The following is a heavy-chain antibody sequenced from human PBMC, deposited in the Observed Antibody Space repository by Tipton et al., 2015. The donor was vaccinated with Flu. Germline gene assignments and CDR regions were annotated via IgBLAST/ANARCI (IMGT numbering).Heavy chain of an antibody. V-gene: IGHV1-18*04. CDR2: ISAYNGNA. J-gene: IGHJ4*02. D-gene: IGHD2-15*01. CDR3: ARAGKYTYSYGYY. Sequence: QLVQSGAEVKKPGASVKVSCKASGYPFTTCGFTWVRQAPGQGLEWMGWISAYNGNANYAQKFQGRITMTTDTSTSTAYMELRSLGSDDTAVYYCARAGKYTYSYGYYWGQGTLVTVSS. CDR1: GYPFTTCG.